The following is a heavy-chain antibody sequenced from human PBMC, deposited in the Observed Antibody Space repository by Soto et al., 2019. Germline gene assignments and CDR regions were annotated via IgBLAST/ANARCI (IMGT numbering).Heavy chain of an antibody. V-gene: IGHV4-59*12. J-gene: IGHJ4*02. CDR2: IHYTGST. CDR1: GGSISSYY. D-gene: IGHD3-10*01. CDR3: ARVITMVRGDPYYFDY. Sequence: NPSETLSLTCTVAGGSISSYYWSWIRQPPGKGLEWIGYIHYTGSTDYNPSLKSRLTISVDTSKNQFSLKLSSVTAADTAVYYCARVITMVRGDPYYFDYWGQGTLVTVSS.